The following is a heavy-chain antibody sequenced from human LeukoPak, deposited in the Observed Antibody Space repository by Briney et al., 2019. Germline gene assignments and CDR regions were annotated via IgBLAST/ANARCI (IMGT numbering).Heavy chain of an antibody. V-gene: IGHV3-66*01. J-gene: IGHJ4*02. CDR2: IYSGGNT. CDR3: ARVTSEGYFVY. CDR1: GFTVSRNH. Sequence: GGSLRLSCAASGFTVSRNHMSWARQAPGKGLEWVSVIYSGGNTYYADSVKGRFAISRDTSKNTLYLQMNSLRAEDTAVYYCARVTSEGYFVYWGQGTLVTVSS.